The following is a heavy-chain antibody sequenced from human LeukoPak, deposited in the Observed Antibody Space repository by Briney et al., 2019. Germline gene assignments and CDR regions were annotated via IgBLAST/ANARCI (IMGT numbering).Heavy chain of an antibody. CDR1: GFTFSSYS. CDR2: ISSSSSYI. J-gene: IGHJ3*02. Sequence: GGSLRLSCAASGFTFSSYSMNWVRHAPGKGLEWVSSISSSSSYIYYADSVKGRFTISRDNAKNSLYLQMNSLRPEDTAVYYCGRDTVGYGGAFDIWGQGTMFTVSS. V-gene: IGHV3-21*01. CDR3: GRDTVGYGGAFDI. D-gene: IGHD5-18*01.